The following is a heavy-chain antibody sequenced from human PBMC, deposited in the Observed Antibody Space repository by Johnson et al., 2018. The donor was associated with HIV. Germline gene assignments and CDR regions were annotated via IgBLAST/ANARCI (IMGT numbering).Heavy chain of an antibody. V-gene: IGHV3-30*04. Sequence: QVQLVESGGGVVQPGRSLRLSCAASGFTFSSYAMHWVRQSPDKGLEWVALISYDGSNKYYADSVKGRFTISRDNSKNTLYLQMNSLRAEDTAVDYCAKVPPSRGPDAFDIWGQGTMVTVSS. CDR3: AKVPPSRGPDAFDI. J-gene: IGHJ3*02. CDR2: ISYDGSNK. CDR1: GFTFSSYA.